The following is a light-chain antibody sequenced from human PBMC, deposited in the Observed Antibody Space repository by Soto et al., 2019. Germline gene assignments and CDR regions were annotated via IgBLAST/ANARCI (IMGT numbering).Light chain of an antibody. J-gene: IGKJ1*01. Sequence: EDVLMQSPGTLSLSPGERATLYCRSSQTVNSNFLAWYQQNPSQAPRLLIYVVSNRATGIPDRFSGSGSGTDITLTTSRLEPEDFAVYYCQQSGDTPTFGQGTKLDIK. CDR3: QQSGDTPT. CDR2: VVS. CDR1: QTVNSNF. V-gene: IGKV3-20*01.